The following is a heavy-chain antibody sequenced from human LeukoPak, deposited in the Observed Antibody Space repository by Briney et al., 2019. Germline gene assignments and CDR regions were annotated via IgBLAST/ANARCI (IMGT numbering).Heavy chain of an antibody. CDR3: ARGLGYSGYKPVSYYFDY. J-gene: IGHJ4*02. V-gene: IGHV4-39*07. CDR2: IYYSGST. CDR1: GGSISSSSYY. D-gene: IGHD5-12*01. Sequence: SETLSLTCTVSGGSISSSSYYWGWIRQPPGKGLEWIGSIYYSGSTYYNPSLKSRVTISVDTSKNQFSLKLSSVTAADTAVYYCARGLGYSGYKPVSYYFDYWGQGTLVTVSS.